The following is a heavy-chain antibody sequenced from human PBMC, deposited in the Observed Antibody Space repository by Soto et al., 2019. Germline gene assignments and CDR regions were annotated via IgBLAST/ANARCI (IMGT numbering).Heavy chain of an antibody. D-gene: IGHD6-19*01. J-gene: IGHJ6*02. CDR2: IYYSGGT. Sequence: QLQLQESGPGLVKPSETLSLTCTVSGGSISSSSYYWGWIRQPPGKGLEWIGSIYYSGGTYYNPSLKSRVTISVDTSKNQFSLKLSSVTAADTAVYYCARQEAGQNYYYYGMDVWGQGTTVTVSS. V-gene: IGHV4-39*01. CDR3: ARQEAGQNYYYYGMDV. CDR1: GGSISSSSYY.